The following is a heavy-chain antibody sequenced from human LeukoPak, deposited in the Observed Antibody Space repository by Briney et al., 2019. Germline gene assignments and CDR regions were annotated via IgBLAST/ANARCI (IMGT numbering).Heavy chain of an antibody. V-gene: IGHV4-59*01. J-gene: IGHJ4*02. CDR2: IYYSGST. CDR3: ARARGARITMIVVVDYFDY. CDR1: GGSLSGYS. D-gene: IGHD3-22*01. Sequence: PSETLSLTCTVSGGSLSGYSWCSIRPPPGEGLGWMWYIYYSGSTNYNPSLKSRVTISVDTSKDQFSLKLSSVNAADTAVYYCARARGARITMIVVVDYFDYWGQGTLVTVSS.